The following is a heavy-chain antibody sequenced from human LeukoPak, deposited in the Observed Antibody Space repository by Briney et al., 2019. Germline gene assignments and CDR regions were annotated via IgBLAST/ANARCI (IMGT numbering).Heavy chain of an antibody. CDR1: GASITTYY. J-gene: IGHJ4*02. D-gene: IGHD1-20*01. Sequence: SETLSLTCSVSGASITTYYWSWIRQPPGKGLEWIAYIHYSGSTSYNPSLKSRLTISLDTSKNQFSLRLSSVTAADTAVYHCARLDGNWNYFDYWGQGTLVTVSS. CDR2: IHYSGST. V-gene: IGHV4-59*08. CDR3: ARLDGNWNYFDY.